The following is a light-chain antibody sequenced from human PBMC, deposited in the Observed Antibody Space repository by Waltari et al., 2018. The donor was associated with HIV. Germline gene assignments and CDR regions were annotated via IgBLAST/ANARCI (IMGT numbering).Light chain of an antibody. Sequence: SVLTQPPSASGTPGQGVTISCSGGSPNIGSNYVFWYQLLPGTAPKLLVYRNDQRPSGVPDRLSGSKSGTSASLAISGLRSEDEADYYCAAWDDSLSGYVFGTGTKVTVL. V-gene: IGLV1-47*01. CDR1: SPNIGSNY. CDR2: RND. CDR3: AAWDDSLSGYV. J-gene: IGLJ1*01.